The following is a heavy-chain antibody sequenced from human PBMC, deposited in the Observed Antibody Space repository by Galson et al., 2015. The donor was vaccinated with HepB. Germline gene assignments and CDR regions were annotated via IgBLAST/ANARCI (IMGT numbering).Heavy chain of an antibody. CDR3: ATRYCSGGRCYFDP. J-gene: IGHJ4*02. CDR1: GVSITSDY. D-gene: IGHD2-15*01. Sequence: ETLSLTCTVSGVSITSDYWNWIRQPPGKGLEWLGYIYYTGSTKYNPSLKSRVTMSVDASKNQFSLKLMSVTAADTAVYYCATRYCSGGRCYFDPWGQGILVSVSS. CDR2: IYYTGST. V-gene: IGHV4-59*12.